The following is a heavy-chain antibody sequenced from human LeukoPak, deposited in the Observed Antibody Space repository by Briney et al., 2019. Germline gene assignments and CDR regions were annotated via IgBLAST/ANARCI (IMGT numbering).Heavy chain of an antibody. CDR1: GGSINSYY. D-gene: IGHD3-10*01. J-gene: IGHJ5*02. Sequence: SETLSLTCTVSGGSINSYYWSWIRQPPGKGLEWIGYIYYSGSTNYNPSLKSRVTISVDTSKNQFSLKLSSVTAADTAVYYCARGGLPITMVRGIRYNWFDPWGQATLVTVSS. V-gene: IGHV4-59*01. CDR2: IYYSGST. CDR3: ARGGLPITMVRGIRYNWFDP.